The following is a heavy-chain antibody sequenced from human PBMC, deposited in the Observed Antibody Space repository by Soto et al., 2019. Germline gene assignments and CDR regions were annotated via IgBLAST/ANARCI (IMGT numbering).Heavy chain of an antibody. J-gene: IGHJ4*02. Sequence: ASVKVSCKASGYTFTSYGISWARQAPGQGLEWMGWISAYNGNTNYAQKLQGRVTMTTDTSTSTAYMELRSLRSDDTAVYYCARERSPMTTVTTFDYWGQGTLVTVSS. CDR3: ARERSPMTTVTTFDY. D-gene: IGHD4-17*01. CDR2: ISAYNGNT. CDR1: GYTFTSYG. V-gene: IGHV1-18*01.